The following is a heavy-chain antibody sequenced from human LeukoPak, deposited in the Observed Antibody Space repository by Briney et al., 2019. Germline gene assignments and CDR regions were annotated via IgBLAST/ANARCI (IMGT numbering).Heavy chain of an antibody. CDR3: ASYYYDSSGYWVHAFDI. CDR2: ISSSGRTI. J-gene: IGHJ3*02. CDR1: GFTFSSYE. D-gene: IGHD3-22*01. V-gene: IGHV3-48*03. Sequence: PGGPLRLSCAVSGFTFSSYEMNWVRQAPGKGLEWVSYISSSGRTIYNADSVKGRFTISRDNAKNSLYLQMNSLRAEDTAVYYCASYYYDSSGYWVHAFDIWGQGTMVTVSS.